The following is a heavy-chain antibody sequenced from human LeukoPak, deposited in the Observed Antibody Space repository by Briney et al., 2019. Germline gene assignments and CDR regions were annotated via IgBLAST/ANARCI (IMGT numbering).Heavy chain of an antibody. J-gene: IGHJ5*02. CDR2: IDPNNNDR. V-gene: IGHV1-2*02. Sequence: ASVRVSCKASGYTFTDFNIHWVRQAPGQGLEWMGWIDPNNNDRRYTQNFKGRVSMTRDTSTSTAYMDLSRLTSDDTAVYYCARARRSTLIKYTYWFDPWGQGTLVTVSS. CDR3: ARARRSTLIKYTYWFDP. D-gene: IGHD3-10*01. CDR1: GYTFTDFN.